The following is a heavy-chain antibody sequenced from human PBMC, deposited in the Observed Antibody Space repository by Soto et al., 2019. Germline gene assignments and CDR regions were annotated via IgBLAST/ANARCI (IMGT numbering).Heavy chain of an antibody. V-gene: IGHV3-53*04. CDR3: ASVTGGFIRSYAFDT. CDR1: GFTVSNNY. D-gene: IGHD3-10*01. CDR2: IYTGGST. J-gene: IGHJ3*02. Sequence: EVQLVESGGGLVQPGGSLRLSCAASGFTVSNNYMTWVRQAPGKGLAWVSIIYTGGSTYYADSVKGRFTISRHNSKNTLYLQMNSLRAEDTALYYCASVTGGFIRSYAFDTWGQGTMVTVSS.